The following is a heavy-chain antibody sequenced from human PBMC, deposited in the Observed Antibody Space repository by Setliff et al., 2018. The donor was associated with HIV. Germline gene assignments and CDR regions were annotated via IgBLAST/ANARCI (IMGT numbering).Heavy chain of an antibody. J-gene: IGHJ6*03. CDR2: INPNSGNT. V-gene: IGHV1-18*04. D-gene: IGHD2-8*02. CDR3: ARVQVGDPYYSYYYMDV. CDR1: GYTFTGNY. Sequence: ASVKVSCKASGYTFTGNYIHWVRQAPGQGLEWMGWINPNSGNTKYAQKLQGRVTMTTDTSTSTAYMELRNLRSDDTAVYYCARVQVGDPYYSYYYMDVWGEGTTVTVS.